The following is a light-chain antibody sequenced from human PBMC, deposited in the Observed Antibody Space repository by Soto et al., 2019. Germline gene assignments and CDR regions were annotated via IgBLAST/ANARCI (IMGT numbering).Light chain of an antibody. Sequence: QSVLTQPASVSGSPGQSITISCTGTSSDVGSYNLAYWYQQHPGKAPKLMIYEGSKRHSGVSNRFSGSKSGNTASLTISGLQAEDEADYYCCSYAGSSTLVFGGGTKVTVL. CDR1: SSDVGSYNL. CDR2: EGS. J-gene: IGLJ2*01. CDR3: CSYAGSSTLV. V-gene: IGLV2-23*01.